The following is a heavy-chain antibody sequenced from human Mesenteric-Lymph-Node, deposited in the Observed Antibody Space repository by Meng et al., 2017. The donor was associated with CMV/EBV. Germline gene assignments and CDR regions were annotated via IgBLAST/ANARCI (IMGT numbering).Heavy chain of an antibody. D-gene: IGHD3-10*01. J-gene: IGHJ4*02. Sequence: GESLKISCAASGFTVSSNYMSWVRQAPGKGLEWVSVIYSGGSTYYADSVKGRFTISRDTSKNTLYLQMNSLRAEDTAVYYCARMGSGYYGSGSYALDYWGQGTLVTVSS. CDR2: IYSGGST. V-gene: IGHV3-53*01. CDR3: ARMGSGYYGSGSYALDY. CDR1: GFTVSSNY.